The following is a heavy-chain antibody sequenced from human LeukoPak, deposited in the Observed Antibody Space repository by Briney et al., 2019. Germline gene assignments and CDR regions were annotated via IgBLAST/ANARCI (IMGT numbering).Heavy chain of an antibody. J-gene: IGHJ3*02. CDR2: INPNSGGT. D-gene: IGHD3-10*01. V-gene: IGHV1-2*02. CDR3: ARIGDNVLLWFGEKDDAFDI. CDR1: GYTFTGYY. Sequence: GASVKVSCKASGYTFTGYYMHWVRQAPGQGLEWMGWINPNSGGTNYAQKFQGRVTMTRDTSISTAYMELSRLRSDDTAVYYCARIGDNVLLWFGEKDDAFDIWGQGTMVTVSS.